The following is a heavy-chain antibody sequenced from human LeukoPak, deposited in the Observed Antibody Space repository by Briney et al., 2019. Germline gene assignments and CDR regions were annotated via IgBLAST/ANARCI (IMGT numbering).Heavy chain of an antibody. Sequence: SETLSLTCTVSGGSISSYYWSWIRQPPGKGLEWIGYIYYSGSTNYNPSLKSRVTISVDTSKNQFSLKLSSVTAADTAVYYCARDSPYSSGWGGGYYFDYWGQGTLVTVSS. V-gene: IGHV4-59*01. J-gene: IGHJ4*02. CDR2: IYYSGST. D-gene: IGHD6-19*01. CDR3: ARDSPYSSGWGGGYYFDY. CDR1: GGSISSYY.